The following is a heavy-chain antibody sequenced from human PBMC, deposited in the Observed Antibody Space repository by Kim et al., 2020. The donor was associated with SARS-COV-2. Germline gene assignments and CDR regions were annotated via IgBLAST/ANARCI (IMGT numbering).Heavy chain of an antibody. J-gene: IGHJ4*02. Sequence: ASVKVSCKASGYTFTSYYMHWVRQAPGQGLEWMGIINPSGGSTSYAQKFQGRVTMTRDTPTSTVYMELSSLRSEDTAVYYCAREELNDYGGNPPFDYWGQGTLVTVSS. CDR2: INPSGGST. V-gene: IGHV1-46*01. CDR1: GYTFTSYY. CDR3: AREELNDYGGNPPFDY. D-gene: IGHD4-17*01.